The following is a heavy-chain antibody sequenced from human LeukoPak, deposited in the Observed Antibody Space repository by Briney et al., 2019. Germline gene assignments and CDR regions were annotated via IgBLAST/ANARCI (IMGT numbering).Heavy chain of an antibody. Sequence: PGGSLRLSCAASGITFSNYAMSWVRQAPGKGLEWVAVIWYDGSNKYYADSVKGRFTISRDNSKNTLYLQMNSLRAEDTAVYYCARERKDGDGAFDIWGQGTMVTVSS. D-gene: IGHD4-17*01. V-gene: IGHV3-33*08. CDR3: ARERKDGDGAFDI. J-gene: IGHJ3*02. CDR1: GITFSNYA. CDR2: IWYDGSNK.